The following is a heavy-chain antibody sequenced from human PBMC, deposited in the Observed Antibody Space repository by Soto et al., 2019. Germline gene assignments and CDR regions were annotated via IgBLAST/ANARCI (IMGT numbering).Heavy chain of an antibody. J-gene: IGHJ4*02. Sequence: SVKVSCKASGGTFSSYAISWVRRAPGQGLEWMGGIIPIFGTANYAQKFQGRVTITADESTSTAYMELSSLRSEDTAVYYCAKGQLSLLQFDYWGQGTLVTVSS. V-gene: IGHV1-69*13. D-gene: IGHD2-21*01. CDR3: AKGQLSLLQFDY. CDR1: GGTFSSYA. CDR2: IIPIFGTA.